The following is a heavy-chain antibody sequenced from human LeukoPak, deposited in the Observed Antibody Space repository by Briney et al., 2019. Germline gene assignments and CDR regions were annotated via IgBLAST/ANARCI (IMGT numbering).Heavy chain of an antibody. J-gene: IGHJ6*02. CDR1: GYTFTSYG. CDR3: ARDRVRTEGATLFPHGMDV. V-gene: IGHV1-18*01. D-gene: IGHD3-9*01. CDR2: ISAYNGNT. Sequence: ASVTVSCKASGYTFTSYGISWVRQAPGQGLEWMGWISAYNGNTNYAQKLQGRVTMTTDTSTSTAYMELRSLRSDDTAVYYCARDRVRTEGATLFPHGMDVWGQGTTVTVSS.